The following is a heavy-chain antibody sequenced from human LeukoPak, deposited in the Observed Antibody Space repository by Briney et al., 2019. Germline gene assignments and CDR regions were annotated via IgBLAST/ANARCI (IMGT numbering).Heavy chain of an antibody. J-gene: IGHJ4*02. CDR1: GFTFSGYA. V-gene: IGHV3-30-3*01. D-gene: IGHD2-2*01. Sequence: GGSLRLSCAASGFTFSGYAMHWVRQAPGKGLEWVAVISYDGSNKYYADSVKGRFTISRDNSKNTLYLQMNSLRAEDTAVYYCAKDGIVVVPAAWGQGTLVTVSS. CDR3: AKDGIVVVPAA. CDR2: ISYDGSNK.